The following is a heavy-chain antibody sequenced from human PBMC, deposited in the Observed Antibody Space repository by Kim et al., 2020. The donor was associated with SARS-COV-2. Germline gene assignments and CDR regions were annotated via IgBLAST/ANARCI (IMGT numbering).Heavy chain of an antibody. D-gene: IGHD3-10*01. V-gene: IGHV4-59*13. J-gene: IGHJ6*02. CDR3: ARGSDPRPTMVEDHGMDV. CDR1: GGSISSYY. Sequence: SETLSLTCTVSGGSISSYYWSWIRQPPGKGLEWIGYIYYSGSTNYNPSLKSRVTISVDTSKNQFSLKLSSVTAADTAVYYCARGSDPRPTMVEDHGMDVWGQGTTVTVSS. CDR2: IYYSGST.